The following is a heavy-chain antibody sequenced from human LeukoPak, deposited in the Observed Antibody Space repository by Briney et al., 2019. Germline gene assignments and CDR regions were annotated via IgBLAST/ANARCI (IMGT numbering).Heavy chain of an antibody. D-gene: IGHD3-10*01. CDR3: TRDRIWFGELLALYYDP. CDR1: GFTFSDYY. Sequence: GGSLRLSCAASGFTFSDYYMSWIRQAPGKGLEWVSYISSSGSTIYYADSVKGRFTISRDNAKNSLYLQMNSLRAEDTAVYYCTRDRIWFGELLALYYDPWGQGTLVTVSS. V-gene: IGHV3-11*04. J-gene: IGHJ5*02. CDR2: ISSSGSTI.